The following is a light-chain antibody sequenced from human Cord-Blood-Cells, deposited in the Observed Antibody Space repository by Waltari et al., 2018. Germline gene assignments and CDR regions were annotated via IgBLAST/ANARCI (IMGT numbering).Light chain of an antibody. J-gene: IGKJ1*01. V-gene: IGKV1-39*01. CDR2: AAS. CDR1: QSISSY. CDR3: QQSYSTPRT. Sequence: DIQMTQSPSYLSASVGDRVTITCRASQSISSYLNWYQQKPGKAPKILIYAASSLQSGVRSRFSGSGSGTDFTLTISSLQPEDFATYYCQQSYSTPRTFGQGTKVEIK.